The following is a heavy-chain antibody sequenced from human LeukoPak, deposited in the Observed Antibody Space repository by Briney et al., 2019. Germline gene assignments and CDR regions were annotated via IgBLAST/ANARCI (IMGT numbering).Heavy chain of an antibody. CDR2: ITTKRSNYAT. D-gene: IGHD6-19*01. J-gene: IGHJ4*02. Sequence: PGGSLRLSCAASGFTFSDSDIHWVRQASGKGLEWVGRITTKRSNYATAYTASVKGRFTISRHVSENTAYLQMNSLKTEDTALYYCTTYRSGHYWGQGTLVTVSS. CDR1: GFTFSDSD. V-gene: IGHV3-73*01. CDR3: TTYRSGHY.